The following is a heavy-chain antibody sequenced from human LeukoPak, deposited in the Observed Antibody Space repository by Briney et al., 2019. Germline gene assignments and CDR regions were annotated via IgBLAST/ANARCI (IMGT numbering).Heavy chain of an antibody. Sequence: ASVKVSCKASGYTFTDYYMHWVRQAPGQGLEWMGWINPDSGATKYAQKFQGRVTMTTDTTISTAYMELNRLRSDDTAVYYCVSALNTPRSSWGQGTLVTVSS. D-gene: IGHD6-13*01. CDR3: VSALNTPRSS. J-gene: IGHJ4*02. V-gene: IGHV1-2*02. CDR2: INPDSGAT. CDR1: GYTFTDYY.